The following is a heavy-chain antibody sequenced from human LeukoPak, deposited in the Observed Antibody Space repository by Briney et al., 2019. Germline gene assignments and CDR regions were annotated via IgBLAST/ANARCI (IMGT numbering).Heavy chain of an antibody. V-gene: IGHV4-4*02. Sequence: GSLRLSCAASGFTFSSYSMNWVRQPPGKGLEWIGEIYHSGSTNYNPSLKSRVTISVDKSKNQFSLKLSSVTAADTAVYYCAIWRSYFDFDYWGQGTLVTVSS. CDR3: AIWRSYFDFDY. CDR2: IYHSGST. D-gene: IGHD3-16*01. CDR1: GFTFSSYSM. J-gene: IGHJ4*02.